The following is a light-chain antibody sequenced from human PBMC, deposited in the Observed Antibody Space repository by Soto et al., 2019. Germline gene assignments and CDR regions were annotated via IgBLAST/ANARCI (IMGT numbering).Light chain of an antibody. V-gene: IGKV3-20*01. CDR2: GAS. CDR3: QQYGGVPYT. J-gene: IGKJ2*01. Sequence: EIVLTQSPGTLSLSPGQRATLSCRASESISRDYLAWYQQRLGQAPRLLIYGASSGDTGIPDRFSGSGSGTDFTLTISSLEPEDFAIYYCQQYGGVPYTFGQGTKLEIK. CDR1: ESISRDY.